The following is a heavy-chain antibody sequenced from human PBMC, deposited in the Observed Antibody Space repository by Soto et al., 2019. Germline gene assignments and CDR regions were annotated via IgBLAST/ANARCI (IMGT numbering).Heavy chain of an antibody. CDR2: ISYDGSNK. CDR3: AAGSGSYYQYGMDV. D-gene: IGHD3-10*01. V-gene: IGHV3-30-3*01. J-gene: IGHJ6*02. CDR1: GFTFSSYA. Sequence: HPGGSLRLSCAASGFTFSSYAMHWVRQAPGKGLEWVAVISYDGSNKYYADSVKGRFTISRDNSKNTLYLQMNSLRAEDTAVYYCAAGSGSYYQYGMDVWGQGTTVTVSS.